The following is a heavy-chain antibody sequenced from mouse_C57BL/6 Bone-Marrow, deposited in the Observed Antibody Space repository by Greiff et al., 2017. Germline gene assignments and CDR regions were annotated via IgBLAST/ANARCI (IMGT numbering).Heavy chain of an antibody. D-gene: IGHD1-1*01. CDR3: ARGDYYGSSYRYFEV. CDR2: IDPSDSYT. V-gene: IGHV1-69*01. CDR1: GYTFTSYW. Sequence: QVQLKQPGAELVMPGASVKLSCKASGYTFTSYWMHWVKQRPGQGLEWIGEIDPSDSYTNYNQKFKGKSTLTVDKSSSTAYMQLSSLKSEDSAVDYCARGDYYGSSYRYFEVWGTGTTVTVSS. J-gene: IGHJ1*03.